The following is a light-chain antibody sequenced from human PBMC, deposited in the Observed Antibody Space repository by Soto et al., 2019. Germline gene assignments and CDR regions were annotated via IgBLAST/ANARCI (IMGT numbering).Light chain of an antibody. Sequence: SYELTQPPSVSVAPGKTARITCGGNNIGSKSVHWCQQKPGQAPVLVIYYDSDRPSGIPERFSGSNSGNTATLTISRVEAGDEADYYCQVWDSSSEPWVFGGGTKLTVL. V-gene: IGLV3-21*04. CDR3: QVWDSSSEPWV. CDR1: NIGSKS. CDR2: YDS. J-gene: IGLJ3*02.